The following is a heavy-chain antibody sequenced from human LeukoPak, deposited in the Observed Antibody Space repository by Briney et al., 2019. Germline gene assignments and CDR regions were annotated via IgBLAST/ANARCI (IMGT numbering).Heavy chain of an antibody. V-gene: IGHV3-11*01. J-gene: IGHJ6*03. CDR2: ISSSGSTI. CDR1: GFTFSDYY. Sequence: PGGSLRLSCAASGFTFSDYYMSWIRQAPGKGLEWVSYISSSGSTIYYADSVKGRFTISRDNAKNSLYLQMNSLRAEDTAVYYCARTSVTSPRFYYYYYYYMDVWGKGTTVTISS. D-gene: IGHD4-17*01. CDR3: ARTSVTSPRFYYYYYYYMDV.